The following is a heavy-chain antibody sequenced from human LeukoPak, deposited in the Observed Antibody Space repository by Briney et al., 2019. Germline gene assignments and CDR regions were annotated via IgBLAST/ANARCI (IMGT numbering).Heavy chain of an antibody. J-gene: IGHJ4*02. CDR2: INTDGTVT. Sequence: GGSLRLSCAASGFTFIKYWMLSVCQAPGKGLESVSRINTDGTVTTYADSVKGRFTVSRDNADNTMFLQMNSVRDKDTAVYYCATKQWLAPPPDSWGQGTPVTVSS. CDR1: GFTFIKYW. V-gene: IGHV3-74*01. D-gene: IGHD6-19*01. CDR3: ATKQWLAPPPDS.